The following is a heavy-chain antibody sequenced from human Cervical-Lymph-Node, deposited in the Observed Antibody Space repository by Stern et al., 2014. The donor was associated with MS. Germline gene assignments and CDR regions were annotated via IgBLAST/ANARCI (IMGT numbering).Heavy chain of an antibody. V-gene: IGHV1-2*04. J-gene: IGHJ2*01. CDR2: INPNSGGT. D-gene: IGHD5-18*01. Sequence: QVQLLQPGAEVKKPGASVKVSCKASGYTFTGYYMHWVRQAPGQGLEWMGWINPNSGGTNYAQKFQGWVTMTRDTSISTAYMELSRLRSDDTAVYYCARDTGGYSYGRPLWYFDLWGRGTLVTVSS. CDR3: ARDTGGYSYGRPLWYFDL. CDR1: GYTFTGYY.